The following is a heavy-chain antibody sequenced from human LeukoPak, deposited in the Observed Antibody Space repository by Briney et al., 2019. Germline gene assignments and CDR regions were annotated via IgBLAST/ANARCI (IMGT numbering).Heavy chain of an antibody. CDR3: SSLDAYAFDI. CDR2: ISGSGGST. J-gene: IGHJ3*02. D-gene: IGHD3-16*02. Sequence: GGSLRLSCAASGFTFSSYAMSWVRQAPGKGLEWVSTISGSGGSTYYADFVKGRFTLSRDNSKNTLYLQMNSLRAEDTAVYYCSSLDAYAFDIWGLGTMVTVSS. CDR1: GFTFSSYA. V-gene: IGHV3-23*01.